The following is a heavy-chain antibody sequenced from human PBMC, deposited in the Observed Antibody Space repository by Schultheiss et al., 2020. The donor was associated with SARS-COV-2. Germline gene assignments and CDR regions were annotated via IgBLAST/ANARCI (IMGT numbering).Heavy chain of an antibody. D-gene: IGHD6-13*01. CDR1: GGSISSSSYY. J-gene: IGHJ6*02. CDR2: INHSGST. V-gene: IGHV4-39*07. CDR3: ARYSDGAGMDV. Sequence: SETLSLTCTVSGGSISSSSYYWGWIRQPPGKGLEWIGEINHSGSTNYNPSLKSRVTISVDTSKNQFSLRLSSVTAADTAVFYCARYSDGAGMDVWGQGTTVTVSS.